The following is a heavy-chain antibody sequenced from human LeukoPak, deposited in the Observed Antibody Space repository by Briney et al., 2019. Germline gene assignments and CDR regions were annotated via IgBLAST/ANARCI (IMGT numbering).Heavy chain of an antibody. CDR3: ARGPARSAVAGGTNY. CDR1: GFTFSSYS. V-gene: IGHV3-21*01. Sequence: GGSLRLSCAASGFTFSSYSMNWVRQAPGKGLEWVSSISSSSSYIYYADSVKGRFTISRDNAKNSLYLQMNSLRAEDTAVYYCARGPARSAVAGGTNYWGQGTLVTVSS. J-gene: IGHJ4*02. CDR2: ISSSSSYI. D-gene: IGHD6-19*01.